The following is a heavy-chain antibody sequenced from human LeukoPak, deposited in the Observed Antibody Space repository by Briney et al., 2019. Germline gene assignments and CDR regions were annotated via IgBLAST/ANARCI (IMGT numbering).Heavy chain of an antibody. CDR1: GGSFSGYY. Sequence: SETPSLTCAVYGGSFSGYYWSWIRQPPGKGLEWIGEINHSGSTNYNPSLKSRVIISVDTSKNQFSLKLSSVTAADTAVYYCARVGLRYYYDSSGYSHWFDPWGQGTLVTVSS. D-gene: IGHD3-22*01. CDR2: INHSGST. V-gene: IGHV4-34*01. J-gene: IGHJ5*02. CDR3: ARVGLRYYYDSSGYSHWFDP.